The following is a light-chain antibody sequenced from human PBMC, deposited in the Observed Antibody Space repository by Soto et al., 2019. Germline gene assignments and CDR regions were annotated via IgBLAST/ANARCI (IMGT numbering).Light chain of an antibody. CDR2: AAS. CDR3: QQYGNSPFT. J-gene: IGKJ3*01. Sequence: EIVLTQSPGTLSLSPGERATLSCRASQSVSSNYLTWYQQKPGQTPKLLIYAASSRATGIPDRFSGSGSGIDFTLTISRLEPEDFAVYYCQQYGNSPFTFGPGTKVDIK. V-gene: IGKV3-20*01. CDR1: QSVSSNY.